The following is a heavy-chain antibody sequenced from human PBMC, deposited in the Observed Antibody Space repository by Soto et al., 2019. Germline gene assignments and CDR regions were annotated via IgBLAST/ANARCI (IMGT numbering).Heavy chain of an antibody. V-gene: IGHV3-30*18. CDR3: AKDMAGASFDY. CDR2: ISYDGSNK. Sequence: GGSLRLSCAASGFTFSSYCMHWVRQAPGKGLEWVAVISYDGSNKYYADSVKGRFTISRDNSKNTLYLQMNSLRAGDTAVYYCAKDMAGASFDYWGQGTLVTVSS. CDR1: GFTFSSYC. D-gene: IGHD1-26*01. J-gene: IGHJ4*02.